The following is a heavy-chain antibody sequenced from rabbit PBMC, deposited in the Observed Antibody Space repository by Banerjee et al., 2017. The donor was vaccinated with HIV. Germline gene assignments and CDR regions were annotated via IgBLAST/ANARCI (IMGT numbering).Heavy chain of an antibody. J-gene: IGHJ4*01. CDR2: IYAGSSGDT. Sequence: QEQLEESGGDLVKPGASLTLTCTASGFSFSSSYCICWVRQAPGKGPEWIACIYAGSSGDTYYASWAKGRFTISKTSSTTVTLQMTSLTAADTATYFCARGDAGLTAYTAFNLWGPGTLVTVS. D-gene: IGHD4-2*01. V-gene: IGHV1S45*01. CDR3: ARGDAGLTAYTAFNL. CDR1: GFSFSSSYC.